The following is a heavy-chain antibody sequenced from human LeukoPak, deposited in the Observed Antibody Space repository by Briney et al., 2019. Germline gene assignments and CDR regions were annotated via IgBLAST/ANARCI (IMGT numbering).Heavy chain of an antibody. CDR1: GFTFRSYE. CDR3: ARLARSLDL. D-gene: IGHD3/OR15-3a*01. Sequence: GGSLRLSCAASGFTFRSYEMNWVRQAPGKGLEWVADISSSGSTIKYADSVKGRFTISRDNAKNSLYLQMNSLRAEDTSVYYCARLARSLDLWGQGTLVTVSS. J-gene: IGHJ4*02. V-gene: IGHV3-48*03. CDR2: ISSSGSTI.